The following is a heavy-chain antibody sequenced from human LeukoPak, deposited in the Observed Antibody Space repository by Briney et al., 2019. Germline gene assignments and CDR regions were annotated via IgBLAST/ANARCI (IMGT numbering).Heavy chain of an antibody. Sequence: VASVKVSCKASEYTLTAYYIHLVRQAPGQGLEWMAWINPNSGGTNVGQKFQGRVTMTRDTSTNAVYMELSSLSSGDTAVYYCARSAEKCNNGVCFTDYYMDIWGKGTTVTVSS. CDR3: ARSAEKCNNGVCFTDYYMDI. D-gene: IGHD2-8*01. V-gene: IGHV1-2*02. CDR1: EYTLTAYY. CDR2: INPNSGGT. J-gene: IGHJ6*03.